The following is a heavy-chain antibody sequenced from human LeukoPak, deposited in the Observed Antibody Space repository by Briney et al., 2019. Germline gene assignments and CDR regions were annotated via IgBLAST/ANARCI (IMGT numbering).Heavy chain of an antibody. J-gene: IGHJ4*02. V-gene: IGHV4-34*01. CDR2: INHSGST. Sequence: SETLSLTCAVSGGSFSGYYWSWIRQPPGKGLEWIGEINHSGSTNYNPSLKSRVTISVDTSKNQFSLKLSSVTAADTAVYYCAIGYSYGYAYWGQGTLVTVSS. D-gene: IGHD5-18*01. CDR1: GGSFSGYY. CDR3: AIGYSYGYAY.